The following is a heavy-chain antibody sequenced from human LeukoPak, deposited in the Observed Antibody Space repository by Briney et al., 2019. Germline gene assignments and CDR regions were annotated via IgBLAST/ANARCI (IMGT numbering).Heavy chain of an antibody. D-gene: IGHD6-19*01. CDR3: AKDGVYSSGATNLGYGMDV. V-gene: IGHV3-9*01. J-gene: IGHJ6*02. CDR1: GFTFDDYA. CDR2: ISWNSGSI. Sequence: GGSLRLSCAASGFTFDDYAMHWVRQAPGKGLEWVSGISWNSGSIGYADSVKGRFTISRDNAKNSLYLQMNSLRAEDTALYYCAKDGVYSSGATNLGYGMDVWGQGTTVTVSS.